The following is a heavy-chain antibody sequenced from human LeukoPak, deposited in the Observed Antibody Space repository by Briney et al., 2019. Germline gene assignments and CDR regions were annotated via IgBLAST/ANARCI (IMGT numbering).Heavy chain of an antibody. CDR3: AKDKGDIVAYGMDV. V-gene: IGHV3-9*01. J-gene: IGHJ6*02. CDR2: ISWNSGSI. CDR1: GFTFDDYA. Sequence: PGGSLRLSCAASGFTFDDYAMHWVRQAPGKGLEWVSGISWNSGSIGYADSVKGRFTISRDNAKNSLYLQMNSLRAEDTALYYCAKDKGDIVAYGMDVWGQGTTVTVSS. D-gene: IGHD5-12*01.